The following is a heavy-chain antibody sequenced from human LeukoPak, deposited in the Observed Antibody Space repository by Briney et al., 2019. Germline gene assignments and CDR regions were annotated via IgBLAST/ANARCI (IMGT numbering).Heavy chain of an antibody. Sequence: SGTLSLTCAVSGGSISSSNWWGWVRQPPGKGLEWIGEIYHSGSTNYNPSLKSRVTISVDTSKNQFSLKLSSVTAADTAVYYCARRSPSYHYYYGMDVWGQGTTVTVSS. CDR2: IYHSGST. CDR3: ARRSPSYHYYYGMDV. J-gene: IGHJ6*02. CDR1: GGSISSSNW. V-gene: IGHV4-4*02. D-gene: IGHD2-2*01.